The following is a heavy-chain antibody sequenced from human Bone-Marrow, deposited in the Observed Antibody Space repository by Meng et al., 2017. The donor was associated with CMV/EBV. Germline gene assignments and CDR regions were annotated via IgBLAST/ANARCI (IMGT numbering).Heavy chain of an antibody. V-gene: IGHV3-7*01. CDR2: IKEDGSEK. Sequence: SCKASGFTFSSYAMHWVRQAPGKGLEWVANIKEDGSEKFYVDSVKGRFTISRDGARNSLYLQMNSLRAEDTAVYYCARGNPMTTVTKVGGSNYYYSMDVWGQGNMVTVAS. CDR3: ARGNPMTTVTKVGGSNYYYSMDV. CDR1: GFTFSSYA. J-gene: IGHJ6*02. D-gene: IGHD4-17*01.